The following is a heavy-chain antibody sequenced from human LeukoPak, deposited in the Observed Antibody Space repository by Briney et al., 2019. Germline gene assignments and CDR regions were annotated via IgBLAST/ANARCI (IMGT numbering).Heavy chain of an antibody. V-gene: IGHV3-23*01. J-gene: IGHJ6*04. Sequence: GGSLRLSCAASGFTFSTYAMTWVRQAPGKGLEWVSAFSGNNGRTYYADSVKGRFTISRDDSKDTLYLQMNSLRAEDTAVYYCAELGITMIGGVWGKGTTVTISS. CDR1: GFTFSTYA. CDR2: FSGNNGRT. D-gene: IGHD3-10*02. CDR3: AELGITMIGGV.